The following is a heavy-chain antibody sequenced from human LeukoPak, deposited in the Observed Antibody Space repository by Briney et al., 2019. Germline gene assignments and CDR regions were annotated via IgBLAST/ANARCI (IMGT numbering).Heavy chain of an antibody. V-gene: IGHV1-69*13. CDR1: GGTFSSYA. CDR3: ARDPGYSYGYRGYYFDY. D-gene: IGHD5-18*01. CDR2: IIPIFGTA. J-gene: IGHJ4*02. Sequence: SVKVSCKASGGTFSSYAISWVRQAPGQGLEWMGGIIPIFGTANYAQKFQGRVTTTADESTSTAYMELSSLRPEDTVVYYCARDPGYSYGYRGYYFDYWGQGTLVTVSS.